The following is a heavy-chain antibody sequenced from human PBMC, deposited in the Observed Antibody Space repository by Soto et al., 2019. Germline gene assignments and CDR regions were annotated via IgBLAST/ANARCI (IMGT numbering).Heavy chain of an antibody. CDR3: ARPPPSVFWLVRGWFDP. V-gene: IGHV1-2*02. D-gene: IGHD3-9*01. CDR2: INPNSGGT. J-gene: IGHJ5*02. CDR1: GYTFTGYY. Sequence: GASVKVSCKASGYTFTGYYMHWVRQAPGQGLEWMGWINPNSGGTNYAQKFQGRVTMTRDTSISTAYMELSRLRSDDTAVYYCARPPPSVFWLVRGWFDPWGQGTLVTVSS.